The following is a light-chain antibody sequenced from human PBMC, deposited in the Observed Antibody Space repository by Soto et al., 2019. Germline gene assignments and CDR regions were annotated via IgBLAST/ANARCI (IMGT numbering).Light chain of an antibody. J-gene: IGLJ1*01. CDR3: CSYAGSSTYYV. CDR2: EVS. CDR1: NSDVGSYNL. Sequence: QSVLNQPASGSGSPGQSITISCTGTNSDVGSYNLVSWYQQHPGKAPKLMIYEVSKRPSGVSNRFSGSKSGNTASLTISGLQAEDEADYYCCSYAGSSTYYVSGTGTKVTVL. V-gene: IGLV2-23*02.